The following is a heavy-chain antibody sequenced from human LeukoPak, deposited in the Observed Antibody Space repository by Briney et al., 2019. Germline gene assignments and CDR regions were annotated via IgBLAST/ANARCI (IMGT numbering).Heavy chain of an antibody. V-gene: IGHV4-59*01. D-gene: IGHD3-22*01. CDR3: ARQITMIRGIDP. CDR2: IYYSGST. Sequence: SETLSLTCTVSGGSISGYYWTWIRQPPGKGLEWIGYIYYSGSTNYNPSLKSRVTISVDTSKNQFSLELSSVTAADTAVYYCARQITMIRGIDPWGQGTLVTVSS. J-gene: IGHJ5*02. CDR1: GGSISGYY.